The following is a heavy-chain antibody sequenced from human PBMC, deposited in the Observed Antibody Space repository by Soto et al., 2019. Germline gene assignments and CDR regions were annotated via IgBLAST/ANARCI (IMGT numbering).Heavy chain of an antibody. Sequence: VQLVESGGGVVQPGRSLRLSCAASGFTFSDYAMHWVRQAPGKGPEWVAVVSHDGRNTHYVDSVKGRFTISRDSSKNTVSLEMTSLRAEDTAVYYCAKGGRQWLVTSDFNYWGQGALVTVSS. CDR3: AKGGRQWLVTSDFNY. CDR2: VSHDGRNT. D-gene: IGHD6-19*01. CDR1: GFTFSDYA. V-gene: IGHV3-30*18. J-gene: IGHJ4*02.